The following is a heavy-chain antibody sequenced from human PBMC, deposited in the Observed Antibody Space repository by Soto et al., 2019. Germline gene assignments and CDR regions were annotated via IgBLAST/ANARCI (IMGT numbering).Heavy chain of an antibody. CDR1: GFTFSSYS. J-gene: IGHJ4*02. CDR2: ISSSSSYI. CDR3: ARYKLRYYPDY. V-gene: IGHV3-21*01. D-gene: IGHD3-9*01. Sequence: PGGSLRLSCAASGFTFSSYSMNWVRQAPGKGLGWVSSISSSSSYIYYADSVKGRFTISRDNAKNSLYLQMNSLRAEDTAVYYCARYKLRYYPDYWGQGTLVTVSS.